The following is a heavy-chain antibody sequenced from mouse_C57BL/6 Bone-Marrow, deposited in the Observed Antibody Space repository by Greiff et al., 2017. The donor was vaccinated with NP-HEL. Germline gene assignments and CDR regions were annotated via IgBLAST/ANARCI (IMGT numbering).Heavy chain of an antibody. CDR3: AKNDGYYDYAMDY. D-gene: IGHD2-3*01. CDR1: GFSLTSYG. J-gene: IGHJ4*01. V-gene: IGHV2-4*01. CDR2: IWRGGST. Sequence: QVQLQQSGPGLVQPSQSLSITCTVSGFSLTSYGVHWVRQPPGKGLEWLGVIWRGGSTDYNAAFISRLSISKDNSKSQVFFKMNSLQADDTAIYYCAKNDGYYDYAMDYWGQGTSVTVSS.